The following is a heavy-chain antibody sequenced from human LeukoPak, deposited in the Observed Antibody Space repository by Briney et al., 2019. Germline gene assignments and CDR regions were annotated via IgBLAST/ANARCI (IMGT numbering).Heavy chain of an antibody. CDR1: GYTFTTYG. CDR3: ARDPTPHAPFDH. J-gene: IGHJ4*02. D-gene: IGHD2-15*01. V-gene: IGHV1-18*01. CDR2: ISANNGIT. Sequence: ASVKVSCKASGYTFTTYGITWVRQAPRQGLEWMGWISANNGITNYAQKFQGRVTMTTDTSTSTAYMELRSLRSDDTAVYFCARDPTPHAPFDHWGQGTLVTVSS.